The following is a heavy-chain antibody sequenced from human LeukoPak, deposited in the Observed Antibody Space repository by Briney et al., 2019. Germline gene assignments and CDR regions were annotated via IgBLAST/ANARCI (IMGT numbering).Heavy chain of an antibody. CDR3: AREAGVRGVPGWFDP. J-gene: IGHJ5*02. D-gene: IGHD3-10*01. CDR1: GGSISSYY. Sequence: SETLSLTCTVSGGSISSYYWSWIRQPPGKGLEWIGYIYYSGSTNYNPSLKSRVTISVDTSENQFSLKLSSVTAADTAVYYCAREAGVRGVPGWFDPWGQGTLVTVSS. V-gene: IGHV4-59*01. CDR2: IYYSGST.